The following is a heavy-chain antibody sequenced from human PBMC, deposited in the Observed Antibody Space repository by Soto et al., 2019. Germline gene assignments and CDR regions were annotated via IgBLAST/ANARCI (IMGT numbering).Heavy chain of an antibody. CDR2: IGGNDVAT. CDR3: AKKIDFDY. V-gene: IGHV3-23*01. Sequence: EVQLLESGGGLVQPGGSLRLSCAASGFMFSNYAMSWVRQAPGQGLEWVSTIGGNDVATHYADSVKGRFTISRDNSRSTLYLQMNSLTVEDTALYYCAKKIDFDYWGQGSLVTVSS. CDR1: GFMFSNYA. J-gene: IGHJ4*02.